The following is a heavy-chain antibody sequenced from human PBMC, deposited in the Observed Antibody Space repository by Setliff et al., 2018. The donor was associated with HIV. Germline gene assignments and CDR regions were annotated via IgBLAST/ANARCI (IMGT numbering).Heavy chain of an antibody. CDR1: GYAFTSQF. CDR3: ARDRAPNYCSGGSCYGDAFDI. Sequence: GASVKVSCKASGYAFTSQFMHWVRQAPGQGLEWMGIISPSGDRTTYAQRFRGRVTMTSDTSTGTVYMELSSLRSEDTAVYYCARDRAPNYCSGGSCYGDAFDIWGQGTMVTVSS. V-gene: IGHV1-46*01. J-gene: IGHJ3*02. D-gene: IGHD2-15*01. CDR2: ISPSGDRT.